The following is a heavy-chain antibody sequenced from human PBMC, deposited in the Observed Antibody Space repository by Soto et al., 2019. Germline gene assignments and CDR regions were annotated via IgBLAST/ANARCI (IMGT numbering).Heavy chain of an antibody. D-gene: IGHD5-12*01. V-gene: IGHV4-31*03. CDR2: IYYSGST. Sequence: QVQLQESGPGLVKPSQTLSLTCNVSGGSISSGGYYWSWIRQHPGKGLEWIGYIYYSGSTYYNPSLTSRVTISVDTSKNQFSLKLSSVTAADTAVYYCARESGYDAYYYYYGMDVWGQGTTVTVSS. CDR1: GGSISSGGYY. CDR3: ARESGYDAYYYYYGMDV. J-gene: IGHJ6*02.